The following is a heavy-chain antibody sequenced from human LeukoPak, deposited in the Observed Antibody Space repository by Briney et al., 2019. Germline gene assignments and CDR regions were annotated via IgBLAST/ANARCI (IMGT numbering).Heavy chain of an antibody. Sequence: PGGSLRLSCAASGFTFSSYAMSWVRQAPGKGLEWVSAISGSGGSTYYADSVKGRFTISRDNSKNTLYLQMNSLRAEDTAVYYCAKFGGSWYYYYYYMDVWGKGTTVTVSS. CDR3: AKFGGSWYYYYYYMDV. V-gene: IGHV3-23*01. CDR2: ISGSGGST. D-gene: IGHD6-13*01. J-gene: IGHJ6*03. CDR1: GFTFSSYA.